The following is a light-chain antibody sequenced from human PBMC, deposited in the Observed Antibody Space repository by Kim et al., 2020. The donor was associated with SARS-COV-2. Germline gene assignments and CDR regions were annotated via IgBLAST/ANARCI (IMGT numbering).Light chain of an antibody. CDR2: AAS. CDR3: QQSYSTPRT. CDR1: QSVSSY. Sequence: ASVGDRVTITCRASQSVSSYLNWYQQKPGKAPKLLIYAASSLQSGVPSRFSGSGSGTDFTLTISSLQPEDFATYYCQQSYSTPRTFGQGTKVDIK. V-gene: IGKV1-39*01. J-gene: IGKJ1*01.